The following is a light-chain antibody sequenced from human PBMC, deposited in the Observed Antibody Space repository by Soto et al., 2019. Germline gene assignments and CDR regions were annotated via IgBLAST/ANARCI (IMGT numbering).Light chain of an antibody. J-gene: IGLJ2*01. CDR3: CSYAGSSTPHVV. CDR2: EGS. V-gene: IGLV2-23*01. CDR1: SSDVGSYNL. Sequence: QSALTQPASVSGSPGQSITISCTRTSSDVGSYNLVSWYQQHPGKAPKLMIYEGSKRPSGVSNRFSGSKSGNTASLTISGLQAEDEADYYCCSYAGSSTPHVVFGGGTKLTVL.